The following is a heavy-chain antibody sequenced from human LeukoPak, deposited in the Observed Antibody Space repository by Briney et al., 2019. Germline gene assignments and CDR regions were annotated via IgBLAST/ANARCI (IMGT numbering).Heavy chain of an antibody. V-gene: IGHV4-59*12. J-gene: IGHJ4*02. D-gene: IGHD6-13*01. CDR1: GGSISSYY. Sequence: PSETLSLTCAVYGGSISSYYWSWIRQPPGKGLEWIGYIYYRGSTNYNPSLKSRVTISVDTSKNQFSLKLSSVTAADTAVYYCARVRQLGLDYWGQGTLVTVSS. CDR3: ARVRQLGLDY. CDR2: IYYRGST.